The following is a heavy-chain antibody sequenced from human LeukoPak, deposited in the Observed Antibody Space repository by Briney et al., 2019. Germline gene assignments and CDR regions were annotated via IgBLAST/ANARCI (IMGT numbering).Heavy chain of an antibody. CDR3: AKDILGYSSGWLFDY. J-gene: IGHJ4*02. D-gene: IGHD6-19*01. Sequence: GGSLRLSCAASGFTFDDYAMHWVRQAPGKGLEWVSLISGDGGSTYYADSVKGRFTISRDNSKNSLYLQMNSLRTEDTALYYCAKDILGYSSGWLFDYWGQGTLVTVSS. CDR1: GFTFDDYA. V-gene: IGHV3-43*02. CDR2: ISGDGGST.